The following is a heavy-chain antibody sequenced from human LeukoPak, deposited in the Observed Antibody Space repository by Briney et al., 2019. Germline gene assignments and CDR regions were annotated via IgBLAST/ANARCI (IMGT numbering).Heavy chain of an antibody. CDR2: IYVTGST. J-gene: IGHJ4*02. Sequence: PSETLSLTCTVSGASISSYYWSWIRQPAGKALEWIGRIYVTGSTTYNPSLESRVTMSLDTSKNHFSLKLRSVTAADTAVYYCAREVAVALFDYWGQGTLVTVSS. CDR3: AREVAVALFDY. CDR1: GASISSYY. V-gene: IGHV4-4*07. D-gene: IGHD6-19*01.